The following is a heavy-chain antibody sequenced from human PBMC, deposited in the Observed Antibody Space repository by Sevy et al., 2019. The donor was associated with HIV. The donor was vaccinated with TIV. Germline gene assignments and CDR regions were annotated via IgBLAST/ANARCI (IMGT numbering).Heavy chain of an antibody. CDR2: VSSDESNK. CDR1: GFTFINYG. J-gene: IGHJ6*02. CDR3: ARDTQRLPLGELSHFPSARGGMDV. D-gene: IGHD3-16*02. V-gene: IGHV3-33*07. Sequence: GGCLRLSCAASGFTFINYGMYWVRQAPGKGLEWVAFVSSDESNKYYVESVKGRFTISRDNSKNTLYLQMNSLRPEDRAVYYCARDTQRLPLGELSHFPSARGGMDVWGQGTEVTVSS.